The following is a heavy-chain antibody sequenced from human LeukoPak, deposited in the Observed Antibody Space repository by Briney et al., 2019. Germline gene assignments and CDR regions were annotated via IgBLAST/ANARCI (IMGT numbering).Heavy chain of an antibody. V-gene: IGHV4-61*02. J-gene: IGHJ6*03. CDR3: ARCFSNNWFGRYDYYMDV. D-gene: IGHD6-13*01. CDR1: GGSVSSGTYY. Sequence: KTSETLSLTCTVSGGSVSSGTYYWSWIRQPAGKGLEWIGRVYTSGSTNYNSSLKSRVTISVDTSKSQFSLKLSSVIAADTAVYYCARCFSNNWFGRYDYYMDVWGKGTTVTVSS. CDR2: VYTSGST.